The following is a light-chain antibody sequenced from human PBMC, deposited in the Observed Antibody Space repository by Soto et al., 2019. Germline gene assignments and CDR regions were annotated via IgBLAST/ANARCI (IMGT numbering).Light chain of an antibody. CDR1: QSVSSSK. CDR3: QQYSSSPRT. V-gene: IGKV3-20*01. CDR2: AAS. J-gene: IGKJ1*01. Sequence: ELVLTHSPGTLSLCPWEIATLSCRGSQSVSSSKLAWYQQKPGQAPRLLIYAASSRATGIPDRFSGSGSGTDFTLTISRLEPEDFAVYYCQQYSSSPRTFGQGTKVDIK.